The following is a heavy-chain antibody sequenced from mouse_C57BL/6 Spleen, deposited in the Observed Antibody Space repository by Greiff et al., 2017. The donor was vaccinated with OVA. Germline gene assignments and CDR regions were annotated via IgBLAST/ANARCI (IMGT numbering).Heavy chain of an antibody. CDR2: IDPSDSYT. Sequence: QVQLQQPGAELVRPGTSVKLSCKASGYTFTSYWMHWVRQRPGQGLEWIGVIDPSDSYTNYNQKFKGKATLTVDTSSSTAYMQLSSLTSEDSAVYYGARGITTVVARGFDYWGQGTTLTVSS. D-gene: IGHD1-1*01. CDR3: ARGITTVVARGFDY. J-gene: IGHJ2*01. V-gene: IGHV1-59*01. CDR1: GYTFTSYW.